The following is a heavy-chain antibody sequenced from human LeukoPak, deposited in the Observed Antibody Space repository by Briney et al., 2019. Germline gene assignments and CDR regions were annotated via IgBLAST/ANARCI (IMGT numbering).Heavy chain of an antibody. CDR3: ARASEQQLTTYYFDY. CDR1: GGSISSYY. D-gene: IGHD6-13*01. J-gene: IGHJ4*02. CDR2: IYTSGST. Sequence: PSETRSLTCTVSGGSISSYYWSWIRQPPGKGLEWIGYIYTSGSTNYNPSLKSRVTISVDTSKNQFSLKLSSVTAADTAVYYCARASEQQLTTYYFDYWGQGTLVTVSS. V-gene: IGHV4-4*09.